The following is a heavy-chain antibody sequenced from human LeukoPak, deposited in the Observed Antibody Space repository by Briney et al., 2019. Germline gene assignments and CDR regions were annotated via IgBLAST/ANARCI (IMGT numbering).Heavy chain of an antibody. CDR3: ARDLNRYGMDV. CDR1: GGSVSSSYYY. J-gene: IGHJ6*02. V-gene: IGHV4-61*01. D-gene: IGHD2/OR15-2a*01. CDR2: VFNGGSV. Sequence: SETLSLTCTVSGGSVSSSYYYWNWIRQPPGKGLEWIGYVFNGGSVNYNPSLQSRVTISVDTSKSQFSLKLTSVTTADTAVYYCARDLNRYGMDVWGQGTTVTVSS.